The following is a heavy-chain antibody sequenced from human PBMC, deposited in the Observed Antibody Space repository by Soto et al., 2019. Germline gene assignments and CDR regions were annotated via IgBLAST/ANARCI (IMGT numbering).Heavy chain of an antibody. V-gene: IGHV3-23*01. CDR3: AKDRDFWSGINWFDP. D-gene: IGHD3-3*01. Sequence: GGSLRLSCAASGFTFSSYAMSWVRQAPGKGLEWVSAISGSGGSTYYADSVKGRFTISRDNSKNTLYLQMNSLRAEDTAVYYCAKDRDFWSGINWFDPWGQGTLVTVSS. CDR2: ISGSGGST. J-gene: IGHJ5*02. CDR1: GFTFSSYA.